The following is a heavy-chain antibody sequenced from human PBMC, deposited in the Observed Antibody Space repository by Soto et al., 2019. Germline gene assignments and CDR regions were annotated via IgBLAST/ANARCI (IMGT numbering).Heavy chain of an antibody. CDR2: ISAYNGNT. CDR3: ARDLSHVVVAASSAEYFQH. Sequence: QVQLVQSGAEVKKPGASVKVSCKASGYTFTSYGISWVRQAPGQGLEWMGWISAYNGNTNYAQKLQGRVTMTTDTSTSTAYMELRSLRSDDTAVYYCARDLSHVVVAASSAEYFQHWGQGTLVTVSS. CDR1: GYTFTSYG. D-gene: IGHD2-15*01. J-gene: IGHJ1*01. V-gene: IGHV1-18*01.